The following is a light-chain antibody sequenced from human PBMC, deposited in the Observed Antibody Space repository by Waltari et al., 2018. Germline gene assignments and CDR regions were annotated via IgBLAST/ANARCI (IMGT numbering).Light chain of an antibody. J-gene: IGLJ3*02. Sequence: QSALTQPPSASGSPGQSVTISCTGTSSDVGGYEYVSWYQQHPGKAPKLMIYEVSKRPSGVPDRCSGSKSGNTASLTVSGLQAEDEADYYCNSYAGSNNWVFGGGTKLTVL. CDR2: EVS. V-gene: IGLV2-8*01. CDR3: NSYAGSNNWV. CDR1: SSDVGGYEY.